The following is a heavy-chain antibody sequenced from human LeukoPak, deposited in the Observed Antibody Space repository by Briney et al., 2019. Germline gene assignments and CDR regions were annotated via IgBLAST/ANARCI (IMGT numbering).Heavy chain of an antibody. CDR2: ISPNSGDT. CDR3: ARESACGTTNCLAPADWLDP. D-gene: IGHD2-2*01. V-gene: IGHV1-2*02. CDR1: GGTFSSYA. Sequence: ASVKVSCKASGGTFSSYAISWVRQAPGQGLEWMGWISPNSGDTDIAQKFQGRVTMTRDTSIATSYMEVDSLTSDDTAVYYCARESACGTTNCLAPADWLDPWGQGTLVTVSS. J-gene: IGHJ5*02.